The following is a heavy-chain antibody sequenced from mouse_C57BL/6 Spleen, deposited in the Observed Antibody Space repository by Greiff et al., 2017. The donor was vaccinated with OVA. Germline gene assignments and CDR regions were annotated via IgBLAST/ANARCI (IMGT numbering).Heavy chain of an antibody. D-gene: IGHD4-1*02. CDR2: ISGGGGNT. Sequence: DVKLVESGGGLVKPGGSLKLSCAASGFTFSSYTMSWVRQTPEKRLEWVATISGGGGNTYYPDSVKGRFTISSDNAKNTLYLQMSSLRSEDTALYYCARHWQLDWYFEVWGTGTTVTVSS. CDR3: ARHWQLDWYFEV. V-gene: IGHV5-9*01. J-gene: IGHJ1*03. CDR1: GFTFSSYT.